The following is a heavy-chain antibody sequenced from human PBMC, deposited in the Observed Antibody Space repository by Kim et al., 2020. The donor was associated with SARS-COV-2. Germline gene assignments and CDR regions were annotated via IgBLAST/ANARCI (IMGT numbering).Heavy chain of an antibody. CDR3: ATTHAPSSGSYDY. CDR2: IDPSDSYT. D-gene: IGHD3-10*01. J-gene: IGHJ4*02. V-gene: IGHV5-10-1*01. CDR1: GYSFTSYW. Sequence: GESLKISCKGSGYSFTSYWISWVRQMPGKGLEWMGRIDPSDSYTNYSPSFQGHVTISADKSISTAYLQWSSLKASDTAMYYCATTHAPSSGSYDYWGQGTLVTVSS.